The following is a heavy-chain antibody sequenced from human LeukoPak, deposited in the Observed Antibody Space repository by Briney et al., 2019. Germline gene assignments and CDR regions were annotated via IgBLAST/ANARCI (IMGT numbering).Heavy chain of an antibody. D-gene: IGHD3-3*01. J-gene: IGHJ5*02. CDR1: GYTFTSYY. V-gene: IGHV1-46*01. Sequence: ASVKVSCKASGYTFTSYYMHWVRQAPGQGLEWMGIINPSGGSTSYAQKFQGRVTMTRDTSTSTVYMELSSLRSEDTAVYYCARDRQFGVVKGNWFDPWGQGTLVTVPS. CDR2: INPSGGST. CDR3: ARDRQFGVVKGNWFDP.